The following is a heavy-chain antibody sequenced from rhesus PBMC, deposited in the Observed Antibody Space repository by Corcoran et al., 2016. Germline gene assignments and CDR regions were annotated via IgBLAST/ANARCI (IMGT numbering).Heavy chain of an antibody. CDR3: ATLDYGIDY. Sequence: EVELVQCGAEAKKPGASVKISCKASGYHYTDYYLDRAGLAPGKGLGWMGRVDPEDGAAIHAQKFQDRVTITADTSTDSAYMRLSSLRCGDTAVYYCATLDYGIDYWGQGVLVTVSS. V-gene: IGHV1-111*02. CDR2: VDPEDGAA. J-gene: IGHJ4*01. CDR1: GYHYTDYY. D-gene: IGHD4-29*01.